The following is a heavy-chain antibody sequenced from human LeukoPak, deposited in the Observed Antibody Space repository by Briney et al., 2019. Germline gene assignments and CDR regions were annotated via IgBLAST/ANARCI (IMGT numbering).Heavy chain of an antibody. Sequence: PSQTLSLTCTVSGGSISSGDYYWSSIRQPPGKGLEWIGYIYYSGSTYYNPSLKSRVTISVDTSKNQFSLKLSSVTAADTAVYYCARDSDIVVVPAAIHYGMDVWGQGTTVTVSS. CDR3: ARDSDIVVVPAAIHYGMDV. CDR2: IYYSGST. V-gene: IGHV4-30-4*01. CDR1: GGSISSGDYY. D-gene: IGHD2-2*02. J-gene: IGHJ6*02.